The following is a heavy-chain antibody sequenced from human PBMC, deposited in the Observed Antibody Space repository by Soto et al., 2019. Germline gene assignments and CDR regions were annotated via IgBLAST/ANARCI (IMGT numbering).Heavy chain of an antibody. CDR3: ARCLAPYSSSWYGY. J-gene: IGHJ4*02. Sequence: QVPLVQSGAEVKKPGASVKVSCKPSGYTFTSYDINWVRQATGQGLEWMGWMNPNSGKTAYAQKFQGRVTMTRNTSISTAYMELSRLRSEETAVYYFARCLAPYSSSWYGYWVQGTLVTVSS. CDR1: GYTFTSYD. D-gene: IGHD6-13*01. CDR2: MNPNSGKT. V-gene: IGHV1-8*01.